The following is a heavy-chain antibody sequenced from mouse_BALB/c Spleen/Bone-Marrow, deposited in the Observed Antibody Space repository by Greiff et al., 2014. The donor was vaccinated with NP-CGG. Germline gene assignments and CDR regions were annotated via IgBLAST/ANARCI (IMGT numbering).Heavy chain of an antibody. CDR1: GFSLTNYG. CDR3: ARVAWSAVGAMDY. CDR2: IWAGGST. Sequence: VQLVESGPGLVAPSQSLSITCTVSGFSLTNYGVHWVRQPPGKGLEWLGVIWAGGSTNYNSALMSRLSISKDNSKSQVFLKMISLQTDDTAMYCCARVAWSAVGAMDYWGQGTSVTVSS. J-gene: IGHJ4*01. D-gene: IGHD6-1*01. V-gene: IGHV2-9*02.